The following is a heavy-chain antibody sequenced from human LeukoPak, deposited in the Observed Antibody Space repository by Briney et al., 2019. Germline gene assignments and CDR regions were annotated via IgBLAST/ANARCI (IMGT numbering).Heavy chain of an antibody. V-gene: IGHV3-23*01. CDR2: ISGSGGST. CDR1: GFTFSSYA. D-gene: IGHD2-2*01. CDR3: AKDQVVPAATYYYYYYGMDV. Sequence: GGSLRLSCAASGFTFSSYAMSWVREAPGKGLEWVSAISGSGGSTYYADSVKGRFTISRDNSKNTLYLQMNSLRAEDTAVYYCAKDQVVPAATYYYYYYGMDVWGQGTTVTVSS. J-gene: IGHJ6*02.